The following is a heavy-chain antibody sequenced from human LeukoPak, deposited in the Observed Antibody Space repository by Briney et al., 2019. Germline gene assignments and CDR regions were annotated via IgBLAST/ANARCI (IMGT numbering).Heavy chain of an antibody. D-gene: IGHD2-2*03. J-gene: IGHJ4*02. CDR3: SRESGPFCPFGY. CDR1: GGSISGINW. Sequence: SETRSLTCGVSGGSISGINWWSWVRQAPGQGLEWGGEISLAGQTNFNPSLNARVTMSLDQSSNKLYLHMTSVTAADTATYFCSRESGPFCPFGYWGQGTLVIVSS. V-gene: IGHV4/OR15-8*02. CDR2: ISLAGQT.